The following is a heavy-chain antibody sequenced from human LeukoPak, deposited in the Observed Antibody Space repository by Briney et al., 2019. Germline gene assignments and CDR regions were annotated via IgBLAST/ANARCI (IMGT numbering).Heavy chain of an antibody. CDR2: IKEDGNEK. CDR3: ASQRTTIFGGDSFDY. CDR1: GFTFSTYC. D-gene: IGHD3-3*01. J-gene: IGHJ4*02. V-gene: IGHV3-7*01. Sequence: GGSLRLSCTASGFTFSTYCMTWVRHAPGKGLEGVASIKEDGNEKYYVDSVKGRFTISRDNAQNSLYLQMNSLRAEDMAIYYCASQRTTIFGGDSFDYWGQGTLVTVSS.